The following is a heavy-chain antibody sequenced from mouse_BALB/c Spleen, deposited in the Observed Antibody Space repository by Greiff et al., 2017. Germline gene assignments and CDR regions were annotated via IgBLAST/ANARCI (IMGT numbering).Heavy chain of an antibody. D-gene: IGHD2-1*01. CDR2: IYPGNSDT. CDR1: GYSFTSYW. V-gene: IGHV1-5*01. CDR3: TRGGNYGGYAMDY. Sequence: VQLQQSGTVLARPGASVKMSCKASGYSFTSYWMHWVKQRPGQGLEWIGAIYPGNSDTSYNQKFKGKAKLTAVTSASTAYMELSSLTNEDSAVYYCTRGGNYGGYAMDYWGQGTSVTVSS. J-gene: IGHJ4*01.